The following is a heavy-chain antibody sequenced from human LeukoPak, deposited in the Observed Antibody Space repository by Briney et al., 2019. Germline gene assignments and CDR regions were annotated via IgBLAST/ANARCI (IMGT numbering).Heavy chain of an antibody. V-gene: IGHV1-8*01. CDR1: GYTFTTYD. CDR3: ASEQWLKREGVYYYYGVAV. CDR2: MNTNSGNT. D-gene: IGHD6-19*01. Sequence: GASVKVSCKASGYTFTTYDINWVRQASGQGLEWMGWMNTNSGNTGYAQKFQGRVTMTRNTSTTTAYMELNSLRSEDTAVYYCASEQWLKREGVYYYYGVAVWGQGTTVTVSS. J-gene: IGHJ6*02.